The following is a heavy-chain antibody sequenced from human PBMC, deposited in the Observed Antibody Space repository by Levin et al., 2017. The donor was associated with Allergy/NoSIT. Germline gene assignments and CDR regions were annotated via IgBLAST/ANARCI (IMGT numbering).Heavy chain of an antibody. Sequence: ASVKVSCKVSGYTLTGLSIHWVRQAPGKGLEWMGGLDPEDGETIYAQKFQGRVTMTEDTSTDTAYMELSSLRSEDTAMYYCATLILEEVSTKLRYWGQGSLVTVSS. CDR1: GYTLTGLS. CDR3: ATLILEEVSTKLRY. CDR2: LDPEDGET. D-gene: IGHD5/OR15-5a*01. J-gene: IGHJ4*02. V-gene: IGHV1-24*01.